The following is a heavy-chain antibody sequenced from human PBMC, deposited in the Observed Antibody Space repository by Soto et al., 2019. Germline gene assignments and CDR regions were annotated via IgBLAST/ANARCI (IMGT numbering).Heavy chain of an antibody. CDR1: GGSISSYY. V-gene: IGHV4-59*01. CDR2: IYYSGST. Sequence: SETLSLTCTVSGGSISSYYWSWIRQPPGKGLEWIGYIYYSGSTNYNPSLKSRVTISVDTSKNQFSLKLSSVTAADTAVYYCARRIIIRFRGVPRDHFAFRGRGTLV. D-gene: IGHD3-16*01. CDR3: ARRIIIRFRGVPRDHFAF. J-gene: IGHJ2*01.